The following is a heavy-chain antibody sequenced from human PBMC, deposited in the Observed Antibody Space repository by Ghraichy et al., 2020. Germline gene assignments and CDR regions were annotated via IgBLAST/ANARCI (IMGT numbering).Heavy chain of an antibody. CDR1: GFTFSHAW. CDR2: IKSKTDGGTT. Sequence: LTCAASGFTFSHAWMSWVRQAPGKGLEWVGHIKSKTDGGTTDYGAPVKGRFTISRDDSKTTLYLQMNSLKNEDTAVYYCATYGSGRRFDYWGQGTLVTVSS. CDR3: ATYGSGRRFDY. D-gene: IGHD3-10*01. J-gene: IGHJ4*02. V-gene: IGHV3-15*01.